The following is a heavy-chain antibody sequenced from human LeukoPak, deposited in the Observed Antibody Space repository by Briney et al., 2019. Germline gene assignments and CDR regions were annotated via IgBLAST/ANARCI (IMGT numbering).Heavy chain of an antibody. V-gene: IGHV1-8*02. CDR3: ARGLIKGGRITIFEVVSPKYYYYYMDV. CDR1: GYTFTGYY. D-gene: IGHD3-3*01. CDR2: MNPNSGNT. Sequence: ASVKVSCKASGYTFTGYYMHWVRQATGQGLEWMGWMNPNSGNTGYAQKFQGRVTMTRNTSISTAYMELSSLRSEDTAVYYCARGLIKGGRITIFEVVSPKYYYYYMDVWGKGTTVTVSS. J-gene: IGHJ6*03.